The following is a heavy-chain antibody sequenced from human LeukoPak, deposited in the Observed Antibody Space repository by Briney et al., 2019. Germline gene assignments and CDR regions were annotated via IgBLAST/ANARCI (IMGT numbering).Heavy chain of an antibody. V-gene: IGHV3-48*01. Sequence: GGSLRLSCAASGFTFSSYSMTWVRQAPGKGLEWVSYISTSSSGIYYADSVKGRFTISRDNAKNSLFLQMNSLRAEDTAVYYCARDDAFAFDIWGQGTMVTVSS. J-gene: IGHJ3*02. CDR2: ISTSSSGI. CDR1: GFTFSSYS. CDR3: ARDDAFAFDI.